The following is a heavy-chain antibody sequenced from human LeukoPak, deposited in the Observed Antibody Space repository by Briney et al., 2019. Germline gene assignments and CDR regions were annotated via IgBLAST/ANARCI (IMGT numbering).Heavy chain of an antibody. V-gene: IGHV1-46*01. J-gene: IGHJ3*02. CDR1: GNTFTSYY. CDR3: ARDRVAAAGGTFDI. Sequence: ASVKVSCKXSGNTFTSYYMHWVRQTPGQGLEWMGIINPSGGSTSYAQKFQGRVTMTRDTSTSTVYMELSSLRSEDTAVYYCARDRVAAAGGTFDIWGQGTMVTVSS. CDR2: INPSGGST. D-gene: IGHD6-13*01.